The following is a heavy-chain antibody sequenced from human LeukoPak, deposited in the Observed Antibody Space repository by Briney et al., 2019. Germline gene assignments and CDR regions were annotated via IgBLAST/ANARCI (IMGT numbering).Heavy chain of an antibody. CDR2: IYYSGNT. J-gene: IGHJ4*02. V-gene: IGHV4-59*01. Sequence: SETLSLTCTVSGDSINNYYWSWIRQPPGKGLEWIGYIYYSGNTNYSPSLKSRVTISVDTSKNQFSLKLSSVTAADTAVYYCARITWVGVITSSYYFDYWGQGTLVTVSS. CDR3: ARITWVGVITSSYYFDY. D-gene: IGHD3-22*01. CDR1: GDSINNYY.